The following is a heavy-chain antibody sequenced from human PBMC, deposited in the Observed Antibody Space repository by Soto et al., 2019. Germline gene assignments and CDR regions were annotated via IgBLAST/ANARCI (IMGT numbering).Heavy chain of an antibody. V-gene: IGHV3-30*18. D-gene: IGHD2-8*01. J-gene: IGHJ6*02. Sequence: QVQLVESGGGVVQPGRSLRLSCAASRFTFSSYGMHWVRQAPGKGLEWVAVISYDGSNKYYADSVKGRFTISRDNSKNTLYLQMNSLRAEDTAVYYCAKGTYYYGMDVWGQGTTVTVSS. CDR1: RFTFSSYG. CDR2: ISYDGSNK. CDR3: AKGTYYYGMDV.